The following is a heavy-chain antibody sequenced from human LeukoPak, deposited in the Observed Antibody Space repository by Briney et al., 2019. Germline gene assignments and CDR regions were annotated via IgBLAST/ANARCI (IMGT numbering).Heavy chain of an antibody. CDR2: ISGSGGST. D-gene: IGHD5-18*01. CDR3: ARLSEVDTAMGLFDY. Sequence: GGSLRLSCAASGFTFSGSSMHWVRQAPGKGLEWVSAISGSGGSTYYADSVKGRFTVSRDNSKNTLYLQMNSLRAEDTAVYYCARLSEVDTAMGLFDYWGQGTLVTVSS. CDR1: GFTFSGSS. J-gene: IGHJ4*02. V-gene: IGHV3-23*01.